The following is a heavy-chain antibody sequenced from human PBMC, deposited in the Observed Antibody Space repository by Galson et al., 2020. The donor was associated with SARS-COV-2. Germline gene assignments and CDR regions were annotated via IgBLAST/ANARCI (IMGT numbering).Heavy chain of an antibody. J-gene: IGHJ4*02. CDR1: GFNFSPYG. Sequence: GGSLRLSCAASGFNFSPYGMHWVRQAPGKGLEWVALIRYDGRNTYYADSVTGRFIISRDNSKNKVYLQMNSVKSEDTGIYFCAKDWVGEKHTYFEHWGQGTLVTVSS. CDR2: IRYDGRNT. D-gene: IGHD4-17*01. V-gene: IGHV3-30*02. CDR3: AKDWVGEKHTYFEH.